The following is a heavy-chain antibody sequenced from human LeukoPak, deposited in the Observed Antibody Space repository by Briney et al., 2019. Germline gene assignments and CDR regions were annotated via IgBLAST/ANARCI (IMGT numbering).Heavy chain of an antibody. J-gene: IGHJ4*01. CDR2: IYSAGNT. CDR3: ASSYCGGTLCYDHY. CDR1: AFTVSGNY. Sequence: PGGSLRLSCAASAFTVSGNYMSWVRQAPGKGLEWVSAIYSAGNTYYADSVKGRFTISRDNSKNTLYLQMNSLTAEDTAVYYCASSYCGGTLCYDHYWGHGTLVTVSS. V-gene: IGHV3-53*01. D-gene: IGHD2-21*01.